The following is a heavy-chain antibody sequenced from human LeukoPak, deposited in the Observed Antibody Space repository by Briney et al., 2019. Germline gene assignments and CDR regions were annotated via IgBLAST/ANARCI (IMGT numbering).Heavy chain of an antibody. CDR1: GFTFSSDW. J-gene: IGHJ4*02. CDR2: INRGRSRT. CDR3: ARDPDQIEGANFHY. Sequence: GGSLRLSCVASGFTFSSDWMNWVRQAPGKGLEWVANINRGRSRTNYADSVKGRFSISRDNAKNSLYLQMNSLRAEDTAVYYCARDPDQIEGANFHYWGQGTLVTVSS. D-gene: IGHD1-26*01. V-gene: IGHV3-7*01.